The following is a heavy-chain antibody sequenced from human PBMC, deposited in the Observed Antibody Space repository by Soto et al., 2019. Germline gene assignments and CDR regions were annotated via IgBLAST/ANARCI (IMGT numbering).Heavy chain of an antibody. J-gene: IGHJ4*02. D-gene: IGHD6-19*01. V-gene: IGHV3-30-3*02. CDR1: GFTFSSYA. CDR3: AKEMAASEPNDF. CDR2: ISYDGNNK. Sequence: QVQLVESGGGVVQPGRSLRLSCAASGFTFSSYAMHWVRQAPGKGLEWLAVISYDGNNKYYADSVKGRFTISRDNSKNTQYLKMNSLRVEDTAVYYCAKEMAASEPNDFWGQGTLVTVSS.